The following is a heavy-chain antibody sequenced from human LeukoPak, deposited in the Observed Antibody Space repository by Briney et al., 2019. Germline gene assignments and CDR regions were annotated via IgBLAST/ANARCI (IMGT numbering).Heavy chain of an antibody. V-gene: IGHV3-7*03. Sequence: TGGSLRLSCAASGFTFSSYWMSWVRQAPGKGLEWVANIKQDGSEKYYVDSVKGRFTISRDNAKNSLYLQMNSLRAEDTAVYYCAKLHLELRLFYFDYWGQGTLVTVSS. J-gene: IGHJ4*02. CDR3: AKLHLELRLFYFDY. D-gene: IGHD1-7*01. CDR1: GFTFSSYW. CDR2: IKQDGSEK.